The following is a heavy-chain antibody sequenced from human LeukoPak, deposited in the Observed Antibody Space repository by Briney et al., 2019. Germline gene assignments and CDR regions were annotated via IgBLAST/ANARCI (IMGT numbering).Heavy chain of an antibody. Sequence: PSQTLSLTCAVSGGSISSGDYSWSWIRQPPGSGLEWIGYIWHSGHTNYNPSLRSRVTISLARFNSQFSLRLSSVTAADTAVYYCARARESMATAGSYFDYWGQGTLVTVSS. J-gene: IGHJ4*02. V-gene: IGHV4-30-2*01. CDR3: ARARESMATAGSYFDY. CDR1: GGSISSGDYS. D-gene: IGHD6-13*01. CDR2: IWHSGHT.